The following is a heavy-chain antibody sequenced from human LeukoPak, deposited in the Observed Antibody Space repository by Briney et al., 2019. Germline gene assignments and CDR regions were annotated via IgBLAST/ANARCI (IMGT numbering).Heavy chain of an antibody. V-gene: IGHV3-23*01. CDR1: GFTFSSYA. Sequence: GGSLRLSCAASGFTFSSYAMSWVRQAPGKGLEWVSAISGSGGSTYYADSVKGRFTISRDNSKNTLYLQMNSLRAEDTAVYYCARDPIYYDFWSGYYTKPTTFDYWGQGTLVTVSS. CDR3: ARDPIYYDFWSGYYTKPTTFDY. J-gene: IGHJ4*02. CDR2: ISGSGGST. D-gene: IGHD3-3*01.